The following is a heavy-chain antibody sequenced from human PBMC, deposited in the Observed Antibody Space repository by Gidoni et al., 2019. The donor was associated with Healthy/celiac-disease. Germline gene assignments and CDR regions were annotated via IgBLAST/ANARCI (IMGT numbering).Heavy chain of an antibody. D-gene: IGHD3-22*01. CDR1: GFTFSNAW. V-gene: IGHV3-15*01. CDR3: TTDVPYYDSSGYYSLGNY. Sequence: EVQLVESGGGLVKPGGSLRLSCAASGFTFSNAWMSWVRQAPGKGLEWVGRIKSKTDGGTTDYAAPVKGIFTISRDDSKNTLYLQMNSLKTEDTAVYYCTTDVPYYDSSGYYSLGNYWGQGTLVTVSS. J-gene: IGHJ4*02. CDR2: IKSKTDGGTT.